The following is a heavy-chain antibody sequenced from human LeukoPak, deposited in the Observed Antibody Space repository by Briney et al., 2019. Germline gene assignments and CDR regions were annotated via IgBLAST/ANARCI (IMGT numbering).Heavy chain of an antibody. D-gene: IGHD6-19*01. V-gene: IGHV1-46*01. Sequence: ASVKVSCKASGYTFTGYHMHWVRQAPGQGLEWMGIINPSGGSTSYAQKFQGRATMTRDTSTSTVYMELSSLRSEDTAVYYCARDSGSGWSSHYWGQGTLVTVSS. J-gene: IGHJ4*02. CDR3: ARDSGSGWSSHY. CDR2: INPSGGST. CDR1: GYTFTGYH.